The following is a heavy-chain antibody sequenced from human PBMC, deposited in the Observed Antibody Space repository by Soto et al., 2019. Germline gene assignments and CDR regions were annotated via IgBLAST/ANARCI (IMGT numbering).Heavy chain of an antibody. V-gene: IGHV4-31*03. CDR2: IYYSGST. CDR3: ARRLLSYYQVRVNYYYGMDV. CDR1: GDSISSGGYY. J-gene: IGHJ6*02. Sequence: SETLSLTCTVSGDSISSGGYYWSWIRQHPGRGLEWIGYIYYSGSTYYNPSLKSRVTISVDTSKNQFSLKLTSMTAADTAVYYCARRLLSYYQVRVNYYYGMDVWGQGTTVTVSS. D-gene: IGHD2-2*01.